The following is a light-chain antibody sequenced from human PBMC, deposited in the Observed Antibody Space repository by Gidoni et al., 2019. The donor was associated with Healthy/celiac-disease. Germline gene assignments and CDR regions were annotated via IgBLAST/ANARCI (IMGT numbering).Light chain of an antibody. V-gene: IGKV3-11*01. Sequence: EIVLTQSPATLSLSPGERATLSCRASQSVSSYLAWYQQKPGQAPRLLIYDASNRATGIPAMFSGSGSGTDFTLTISSLEPEDFAVYYCQQRSNTFXGXTKVEIK. CDR3: QQRSNT. J-gene: IGKJ4*01. CDR1: QSVSSY. CDR2: DAS.